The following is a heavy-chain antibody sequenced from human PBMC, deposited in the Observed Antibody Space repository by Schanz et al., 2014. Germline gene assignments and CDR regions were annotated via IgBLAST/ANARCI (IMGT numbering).Heavy chain of an antibody. CDR3: AKDLAAVGVFDY. V-gene: IGHV3-23*04. J-gene: IGHJ4*02. Sequence: VQLVDSGGGLVQPGGSLRLSCAASGFTFSRYGMHWVRQAPGKGLEWVSALTGSGTTTYYADSVKGRFTISRDNSKNTLDLQMNSLRAEDTAIYYCAKDLAAVGVFDYWGQGSLVTVSP. CDR2: LTGSGTTT. D-gene: IGHD6-13*01. CDR1: GFTFSRYG.